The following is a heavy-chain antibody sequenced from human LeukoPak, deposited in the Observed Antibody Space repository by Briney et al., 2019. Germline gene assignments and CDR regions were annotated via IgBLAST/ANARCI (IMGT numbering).Heavy chain of an antibody. CDR3: ATNIAVAAIGYAFDI. D-gene: IGHD6-19*01. J-gene: IGHJ3*02. CDR1: GFTFSSFA. V-gene: IGHV3-30-3*01. Sequence: GGSLRLSCVASGFTFSSFAMAWVRQAPGKGLEWVAVISYDGSNKYYADSVKGRFTISRDNSKNTLYLQMNSLRAEDTAVYYCATNIAVAAIGYAFDIWGQGTMVTVSS. CDR2: ISYDGSNK.